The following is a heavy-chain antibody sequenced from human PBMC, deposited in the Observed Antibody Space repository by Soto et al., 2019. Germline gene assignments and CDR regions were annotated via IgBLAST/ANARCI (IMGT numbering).Heavy chain of an antibody. J-gene: IGHJ4*02. Sequence: QLQLQESGPGLVKPSEALSLTCSVSGGSISSSSYYWGWIRQPPGKGLEWIGSIYYSGSTYYNPSLKVRVTISIDKSKNQFSLKLRSLTAADTAVYYCARLEGLATISYYFDFWGQGTLVTVSS. D-gene: IGHD3-9*01. V-gene: IGHV4-39*01. CDR1: GGSISSSSYY. CDR2: IYYSGST. CDR3: ARLEGLATISYYFDF.